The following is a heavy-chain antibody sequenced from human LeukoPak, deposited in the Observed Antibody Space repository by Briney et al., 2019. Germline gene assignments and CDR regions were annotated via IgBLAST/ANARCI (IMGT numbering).Heavy chain of an antibody. CDR3: ARVTTGYSSGYYSYYFDY. CDR1: GFTFSNAW. D-gene: IGHD6-19*01. J-gene: IGHJ4*02. CDR2: ISSSGNNI. Sequence: GGSLRLSCAASGFTFSNAWMNWVRQAPGKGLEWVSYISSSGNNIYYADSMKGRFAISRDNAKNSLYLQMNSLRAEDTAVYYCARVTTGYSSGYYSYYFDYWGQGTLVTVSS. V-gene: IGHV3-48*04.